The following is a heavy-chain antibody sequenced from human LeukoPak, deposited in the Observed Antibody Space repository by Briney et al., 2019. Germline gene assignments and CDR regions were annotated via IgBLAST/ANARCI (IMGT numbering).Heavy chain of an antibody. V-gene: IGHV4-39*07. CDR3: ASSPLLLWFGEPTPQYWFDP. Sequence: PSETLSLTCTVSGGSISSSSYYWGWIRQPPGKGLEWIGSIYYSGSTYYNPSLKSRVTISVDTSKNQFSLKLSSVTAADTAVYYCASSPLLLWFGEPTPQYWFDPWGQGTLVTVSS. CDR2: IYYSGST. J-gene: IGHJ5*02. D-gene: IGHD3-10*01. CDR1: GGSISSSSYY.